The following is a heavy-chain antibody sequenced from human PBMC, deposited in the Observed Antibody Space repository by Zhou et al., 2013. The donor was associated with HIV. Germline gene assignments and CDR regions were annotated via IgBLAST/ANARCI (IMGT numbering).Heavy chain of an antibody. D-gene: IGHD5-18*01. V-gene: IGHV1-69*12. CDR1: GGTFSTYA. Sequence: QVLLVQSGAEVKKPGSSVKVSCKASGGTFSTYAFSWVRQAPGQGLEWMGGIVPIFGTAIYAQKVQGRVTIIADESTYTAYMELSSLTSEDTAVYYCARGRYTFGGNGMDVWGQGTTVTVSS. J-gene: IGHJ6*02. CDR2: IVPIFGTA. CDR3: ARGRYTFGGNGMDV.